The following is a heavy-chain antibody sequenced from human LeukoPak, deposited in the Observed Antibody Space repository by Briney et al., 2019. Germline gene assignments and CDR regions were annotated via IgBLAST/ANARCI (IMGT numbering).Heavy chain of an antibody. CDR3: ARAKVTYYYDGSGYYYFDT. CDR1: AVSISGSY. V-gene: IGHV4-59*01. J-gene: IGHJ4*02. CDR2: IYYGGST. Sequence: SETLSLTCTVSAVSISGSYWTWIRQSPGQGLEWIGHIYYGGSTNYNPSLKSRVTISVDTSKKQFSLKLRSVTAADTAVYYCARAKVTYYYDGSGYYYFDTWGQGTLVTVSS. D-gene: IGHD3-22*01.